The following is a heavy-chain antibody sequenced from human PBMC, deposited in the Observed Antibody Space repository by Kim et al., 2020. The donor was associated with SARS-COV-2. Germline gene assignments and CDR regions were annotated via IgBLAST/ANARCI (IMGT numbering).Heavy chain of an antibody. J-gene: IGHJ6*02. CDR2: IDPSDSYT. CDR1: GYSFTSYW. CDR3: ASHYYYGSGKFAYYYYYGMDV. Sequence: GESLKISCKGSGYSFTSYWISWVRQMPGKGLEWMGRIDPSDSYTNYSPSFQGHVTISADKSISTAYLQWSSLKASDTAMYYCASHYYYGSGKFAYYYYYGMDVWGQGTTVTVSS. D-gene: IGHD3-10*01. V-gene: IGHV5-10-1*01.